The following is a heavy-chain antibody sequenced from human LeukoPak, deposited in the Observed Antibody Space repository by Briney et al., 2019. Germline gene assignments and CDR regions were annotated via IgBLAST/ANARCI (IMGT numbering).Heavy chain of an antibody. CDR1: GYTLTELS. Sequence: ASVKVSCKVSGYTLTELSMHWVRQAPGKGLEWRGGFDPVDDETIYAQKFQGRVTMTEDTSTDTAYMELSSLRSEDTAVYYCATTMVRGVIIFAGTFDIWGQGTMVTVSS. J-gene: IGHJ3*02. V-gene: IGHV1-24*01. D-gene: IGHD3-10*01. CDR3: ATTMVRGVIIFAGTFDI. CDR2: FDPVDDET.